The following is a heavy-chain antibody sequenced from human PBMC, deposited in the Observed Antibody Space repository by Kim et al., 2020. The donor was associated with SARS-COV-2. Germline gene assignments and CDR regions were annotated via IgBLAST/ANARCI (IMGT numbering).Heavy chain of an antibody. CDR3: ARVGSSSWGALDY. V-gene: IGHV4-59*01. J-gene: IGHJ4*02. D-gene: IGHD6-13*01. Sequence: TPSLTSRVTIPVETSKNQFSLKRSSVTAADTAVYYCARVGSSSWGALDYWGQGTLVTVSS.